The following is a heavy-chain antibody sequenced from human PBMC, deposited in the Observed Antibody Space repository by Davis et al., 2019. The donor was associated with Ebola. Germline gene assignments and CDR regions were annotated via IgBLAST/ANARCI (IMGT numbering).Heavy chain of an antibody. CDR2: ISASGSPI. CDR3: ARGPLTALDY. J-gene: IGHJ4*02. V-gene: IGHV3-48*04. D-gene: IGHD3-9*01. Sequence: PGGSLRLSCAASGFNFKAYGMHWVRQAPGKGLEWVSFISASGSPIYYADSIKGRFTISRDTARNSVHLQMDSLRAEDTAIYYCARGPLTALDYWGQGTLVTVSS. CDR1: GFNFKAYG.